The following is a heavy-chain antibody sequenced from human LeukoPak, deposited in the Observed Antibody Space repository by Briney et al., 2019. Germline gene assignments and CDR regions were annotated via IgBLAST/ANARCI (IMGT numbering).Heavy chain of an antibody. J-gene: IGHJ6*03. V-gene: IGHV3-21*01. D-gene: IGHD6-13*01. CDR1: GFTFSYYS. Sequence: GGSLRLSCAASGFTFSYYSMNWVRQAPGRGLEWVSCISSSSSLIFYSDSVRGGFTISRDNAKNLLYLHMNSLRVEDTAVYYCAKVDRGDYSSSPVPYYNYYMNVWGKGTTVTVSS. CDR3: AKVDRGDYSSSPVPYYNYYMNV. CDR2: ISSSSSLI.